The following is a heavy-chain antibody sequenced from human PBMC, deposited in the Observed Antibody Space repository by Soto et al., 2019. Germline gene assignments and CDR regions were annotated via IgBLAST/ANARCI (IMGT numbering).Heavy chain of an antibody. CDR1: GFTFSDYY. Sequence: QVQLVESGGGLVKPGGSLRLSCAASGFTFSDYYMSWIRQAPGKGLEWVSYISSSSSYTNYADSVKGRFTISRDNAKNSLYLQMNSLRAEDAAVYYCARVRAEQLVTDWYFDLWGRGTLVTVSS. D-gene: IGHD6-6*01. CDR3: ARVRAEQLVTDWYFDL. CDR2: ISSSSSYT. V-gene: IGHV3-11*06. J-gene: IGHJ2*01.